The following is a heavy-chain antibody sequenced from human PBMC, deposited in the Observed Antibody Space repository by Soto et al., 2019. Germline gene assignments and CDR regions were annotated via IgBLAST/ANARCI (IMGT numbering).Heavy chain of an antibody. V-gene: IGHV1-2*04. Sequence: QVQLVQSGAEVKKPGSSVKVSCKASGYTFTGYYMHWVRQAPGQGLEWMGWINPNSGGTNYAQKFQGWVTMTRDTSISTAYMELSRLRSDDTAVYYCARDWGHSSSWPLYYFDYWGQGTLVTVSS. J-gene: IGHJ4*02. CDR3: ARDWGHSSSWPLYYFDY. CDR2: INPNSGGT. D-gene: IGHD6-13*01. CDR1: GYTFTGYY.